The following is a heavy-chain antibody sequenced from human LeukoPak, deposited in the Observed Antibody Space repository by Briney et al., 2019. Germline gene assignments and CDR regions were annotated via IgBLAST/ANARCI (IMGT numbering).Heavy chain of an antibody. Sequence: GGSLRLSCAASGFTFSGYSMNWVRQAPGKGLEWVSYISPSSSSIYYADSVKGRFTISRDNAKNSVYLQMISLRDEDTAVYYCAKDRDFYDRNSFSPDSFQTWGQGTMVTVSS. CDR1: GFTFSGYS. CDR2: ISPSSSSI. J-gene: IGHJ3*01. V-gene: IGHV3-48*02. D-gene: IGHD2/OR15-2a*01. CDR3: AKDRDFYDRNSFSPDSFQT.